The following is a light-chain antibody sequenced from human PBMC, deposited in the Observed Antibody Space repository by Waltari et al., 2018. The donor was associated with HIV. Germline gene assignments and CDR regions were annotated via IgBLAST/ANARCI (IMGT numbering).Light chain of an antibody. V-gene: IGKV1-39*01. Sequence: DVQMTQSPSSLSASVGDTVTITCRAGQPISSYLNWYQQKPGKAPKLLIYSASTLQSGVPSRFSGSGSGTDLTLTISSLQPEDSATYYCQQSYSNPWTFGQGIKVEIK. J-gene: IGKJ1*01. CDR1: QPISSY. CDR3: QQSYSNPWT. CDR2: SAS.